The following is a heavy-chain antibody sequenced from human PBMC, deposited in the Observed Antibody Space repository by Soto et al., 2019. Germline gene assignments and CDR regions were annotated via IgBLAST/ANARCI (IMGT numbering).Heavy chain of an antibody. CDR2: IYHTGAP. D-gene: IGHD3-9*01. J-gene: IGHJ4*02. CDR1: GGSVSSEDYS. CDR3: ARVTGIRQGFDT. V-gene: IGHV4-30-2*01. Sequence: QLQLQESSSRLVKPSQTLSLTCAVSGGSVSSEDYSWSWIRQPPGKGLEWVGYIYHTGAPFYNPSLKRRGTISVARSKNHFSLKLTSVTAADTAVYFCARVTGIRQGFDTWGQGTLVTVSS.